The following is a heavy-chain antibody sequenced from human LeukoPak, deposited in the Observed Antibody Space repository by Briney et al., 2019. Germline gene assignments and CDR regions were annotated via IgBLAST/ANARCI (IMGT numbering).Heavy chain of an antibody. Sequence: PSETLSLTCAVYGVPFNGYYWIGMRQPPGRALEGIVGLNHSGSTNYNPSLKSQVTISVDTSKNQFSLKLSSVTAADTAVYYCARGGCSSTSCHWSSWFDPWGQGTLVTVSS. CDR1: GVPFNGYY. D-gene: IGHD2-2*01. V-gene: IGHV4-34*01. J-gene: IGHJ5*02. CDR3: ARGGCSSTSCHWSSWFDP. CDR2: LNHSGST.